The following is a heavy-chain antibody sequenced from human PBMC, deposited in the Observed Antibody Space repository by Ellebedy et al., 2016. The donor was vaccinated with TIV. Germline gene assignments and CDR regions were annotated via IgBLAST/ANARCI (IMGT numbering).Heavy chain of an antibody. CDR2: ISGSGGST. D-gene: IGHD1-26*01. Sequence: GGSLRLSXAASGFTFSSYAMSWVRQAPGKGLEWVSAISGSGGSTYYADSVKGRFTISRDNSKNTLYLQMNSLRAEDTAVYYCARSGDSFYYGMDVWGQGTTVTVSS. CDR3: ARSGDSFYYGMDV. V-gene: IGHV3-23*01. J-gene: IGHJ6*02. CDR1: GFTFSSYA.